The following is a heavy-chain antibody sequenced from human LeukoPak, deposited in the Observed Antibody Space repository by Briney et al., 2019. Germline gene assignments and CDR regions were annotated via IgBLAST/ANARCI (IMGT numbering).Heavy chain of an antibody. CDR1: GFTFSSYG. CDR2: ISYDGSNK. CDR3: AKDGGVVTAFFQH. J-gene: IGHJ1*01. Sequence: PGRSLRLSCAASGFTFSSYGMHWVRQAPGKGLEWVAVISYDGSNKYYAGSVKGRFTISRDNSKNTLYLQMNSLRAEDTAVYYCAKDGGVVTAFFQHWGQGTLVTVSS. V-gene: IGHV3-30*18. D-gene: IGHD2-21*02.